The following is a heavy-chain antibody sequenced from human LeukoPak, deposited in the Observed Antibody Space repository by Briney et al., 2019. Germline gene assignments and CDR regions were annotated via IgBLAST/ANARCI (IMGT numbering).Heavy chain of an antibody. Sequence: SQTLSLTCAISGDSVSSNSAAWNWIRQSPARGLEGLGRTYYRSKWYNGYAPSVKGRIIINQDTSKKQFSLQLNSVTPEDPAVYYFARGGGWLHNRGQRTLVTVS. CDR3: ARGGGWLHN. J-gene: IGHJ4*02. V-gene: IGHV6-1*01. CDR2: TYYRSKWYN. CDR1: GDSVSSNSAA. D-gene: IGHD5-12*01.